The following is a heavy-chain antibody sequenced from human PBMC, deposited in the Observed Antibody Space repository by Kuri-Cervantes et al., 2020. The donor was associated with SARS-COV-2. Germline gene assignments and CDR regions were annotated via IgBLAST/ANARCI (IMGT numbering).Heavy chain of an antibody. D-gene: IGHD1-26*01. V-gene: IGHV3-48*02. CDR1: GFTFSSYS. Sequence: GESLKISCAASGFTFSSYSMNWVRQAPGKGLEWVSYISSSTIYYADSVKGRFTISRDNAKNSLYLQMNSLRNEDTAVYYCAREAPCRIVGAICYGMDVWGQGTTVTVSS. J-gene: IGHJ6*02. CDR3: AREAPCRIVGAICYGMDV. CDR2: ISSSTI.